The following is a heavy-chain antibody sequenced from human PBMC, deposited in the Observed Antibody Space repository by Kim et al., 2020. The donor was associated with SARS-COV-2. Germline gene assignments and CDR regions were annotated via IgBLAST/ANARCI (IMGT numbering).Heavy chain of an antibody. D-gene: IGHD3-10*01. Sequence: SRVTISVDTSKNQFSLKLSSVTAAATAVYYCARDGRLLWFGELSRNGMDVWGQGTTVTVSS. J-gene: IGHJ6*02. V-gene: IGHV4-34*01. CDR3: ARDGRLLWFGELSRNGMDV.